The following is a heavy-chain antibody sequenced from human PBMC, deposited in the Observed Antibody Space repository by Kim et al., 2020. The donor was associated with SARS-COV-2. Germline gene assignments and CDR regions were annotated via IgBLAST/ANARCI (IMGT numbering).Heavy chain of an antibody. V-gene: IGHV4-59*01. Sequence: SETLSLTCTVSGGSISSYYWSWIRQPPGKGLEWIGYIYYSGSTNYNPSLKSRVTISVDTSKNQFSLKLSSVTAADTAVYYCARDPGYSYGIDYWGQGTLVTVSS. J-gene: IGHJ4*02. CDR1: GGSISSYY. D-gene: IGHD5-18*01. CDR3: ARDPGYSYGIDY. CDR2: IYYSGST.